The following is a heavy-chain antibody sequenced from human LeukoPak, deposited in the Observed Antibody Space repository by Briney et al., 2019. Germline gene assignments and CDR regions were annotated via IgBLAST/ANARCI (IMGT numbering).Heavy chain of an antibody. Sequence: SVNVSCKASGFTFTSSTIQWVRQARGQRLEWIGWIVVGSGNTNYAQKFQERVIITRDMSTTTVYMELSSLRSEDTAVYYCAGTPWFGELTLDYWGQGTLVTVSS. CDR2: IVVGSGNT. V-gene: IGHV1-58*02. D-gene: IGHD3-10*01. CDR1: GFTFTSST. J-gene: IGHJ4*02. CDR3: AGTPWFGELTLDY.